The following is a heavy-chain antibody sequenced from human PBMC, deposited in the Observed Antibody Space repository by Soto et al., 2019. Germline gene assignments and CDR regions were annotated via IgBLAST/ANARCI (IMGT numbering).Heavy chain of an antibody. Sequence: QVQLVESGGGVVQPGRSLRLSCAASGFTFSSYAMHWVRQAPGKGLEWVSVISYDGSNKYYADSVKGRFTISRDNSKIALYLQMLSLRAEDTAVYYCARVGYDFCFDYWGQGTLVTVSS. D-gene: IGHD3-3*01. CDR2: ISYDGSNK. V-gene: IGHV3-30*14. J-gene: IGHJ4*02. CDR3: ARVGYDFCFDY. CDR1: GFTFSSYA.